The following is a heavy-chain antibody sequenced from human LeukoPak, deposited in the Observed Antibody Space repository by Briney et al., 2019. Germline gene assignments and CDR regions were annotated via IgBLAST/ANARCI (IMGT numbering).Heavy chain of an antibody. J-gene: IGHJ5*02. V-gene: IGHV1-18*01. CDR3: ARGASGSYSWFDP. CDR1: GYTFSSYG. Sequence: ASVKVSCKASGYTFSSYGISWVRQSPGQGLEWMGWISAYNGNTNGNTNYAQKFQGRVTMTTDRSTSTAYMELRSLRSDDTAVCYCARGASGSYSWFDPWGQGTLVTVSS. D-gene: IGHD1-26*01. CDR2: ISAYNGNTNGNT.